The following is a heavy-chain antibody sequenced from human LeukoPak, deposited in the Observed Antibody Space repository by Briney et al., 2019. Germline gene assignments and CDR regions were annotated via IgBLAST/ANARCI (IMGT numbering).Heavy chain of an antibody. Sequence: NPSETLSLTCTVSGGSISSSTYYWGWIRQPPGKGLEWIGNIYYDGSTYYNPSLKSRVTISIDTYKNQFSLKLSSVTPADTSAYFRWRGGTGGTTPVGPFYLFDMGRWGKGTTVTVSS. J-gene: IGHJ6*04. V-gene: IGHV4-39*07. D-gene: IGHD1-1*01. CDR3: WRGGTGGTTPVGPFYLFDMGR. CDR2: IYYDGST. CDR1: GGSISSSTYY.